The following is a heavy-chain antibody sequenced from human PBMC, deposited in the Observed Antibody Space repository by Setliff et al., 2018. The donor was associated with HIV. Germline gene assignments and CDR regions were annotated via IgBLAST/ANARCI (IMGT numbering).Heavy chain of an antibody. D-gene: IGHD5-12*01. CDR3: ARDWRSGYDLNFDY. Sequence: GGSLRLSCAVSGFNINDNFMTWVRQSPVKGLEWISYINREETTEWYADSVKGRFIISRDNAKNSLYLQMNSLRAEDTAMYYCARDWRSGYDLNFDYWGQGTLVTVSS. CDR2: INREETTE. V-gene: IGHV3-11*04. J-gene: IGHJ4*02. CDR1: GFNINDNF.